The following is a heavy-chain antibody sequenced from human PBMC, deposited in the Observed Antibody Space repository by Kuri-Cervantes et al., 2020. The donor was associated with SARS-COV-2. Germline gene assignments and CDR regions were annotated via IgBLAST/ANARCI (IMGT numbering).Heavy chain of an antibody. CDR3: ARVLWSGSASRSRVTEYYFDY. J-gene: IGHJ4*02. CDR2: INHTGSA. Sequence: SETLSLTCGVYGGSFSDYYWTWIRQPPMKGLEWIGEINHTGSATYNPSLKSRVTISVDTSKNQFSLKLSSVTAADTAVYYCARVLWSGSASRSRVTEYYFDYWGQGTLVTVSS. V-gene: IGHV4-34*01. D-gene: IGHD3-3*01. CDR1: GGSFSDYY.